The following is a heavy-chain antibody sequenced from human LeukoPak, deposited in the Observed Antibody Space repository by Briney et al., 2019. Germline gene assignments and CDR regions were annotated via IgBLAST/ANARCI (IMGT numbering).Heavy chain of an antibody. Sequence: GASVKVSCKASGYTFTSYGISWVRQAPGQGLEWMGWISAYNGNTNYAQKLQGRVTMTTDTSTSTAYMVLRSLRSDDTAVYYCASRAVVGYSGSSGAFDIWGQGTMVTVSS. D-gene: IGHD5-12*01. CDR2: ISAYNGNT. CDR1: GYTFTSYG. V-gene: IGHV1-18*01. CDR3: ASRAVVGYSGSSGAFDI. J-gene: IGHJ3*02.